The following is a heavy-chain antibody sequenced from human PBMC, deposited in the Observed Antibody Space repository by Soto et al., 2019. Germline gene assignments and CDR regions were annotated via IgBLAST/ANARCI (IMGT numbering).Heavy chain of an antibody. D-gene: IGHD5-12*01. CDR1: GFTFSTYS. CDR2: ISTSSSTI. J-gene: IGHJ6*02. V-gene: IGHV3-48*02. CDR3: ARALLDSGYPADV. Sequence: EVQLVESGGGLVQPGGSLRLSCADSGFTFSTYSMHWVRQAPGKGLEWVSYISTSSSTIYYADSVKGRFTISRDNAKNSLYLQMNSLRDEDTAVYYCARALLDSGYPADVWGQGTTVTVSS.